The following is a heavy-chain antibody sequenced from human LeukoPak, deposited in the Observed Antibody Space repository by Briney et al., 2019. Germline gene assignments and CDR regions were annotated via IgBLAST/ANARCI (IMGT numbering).Heavy chain of an antibody. D-gene: IGHD3-9*01. CDR2: ISGSGGST. V-gene: IGHV3-23*01. Sequence: GGSLRLSCAASGFSFSSYWMNWVRQAPGKGLEWVSAISGSGGSTYYADSVKGRFTISRDNSKNKLYLQMNSLRAEDEELSYCAKDRDDILRLVMGYWGQGTLVTVSS. CDR1: GFSFSSYW. J-gene: IGHJ4*02. CDR3: AKDRDDILRLVMGY.